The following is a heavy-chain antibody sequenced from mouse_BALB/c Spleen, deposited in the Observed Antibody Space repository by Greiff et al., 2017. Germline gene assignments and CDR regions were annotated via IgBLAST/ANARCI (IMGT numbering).Heavy chain of an antibody. CDR3: VRGDGDWYFDV. D-gene: IGHD3-3*01. Sequence: QVQLKESGPGLVAPSQSLSITCTVSGFSLTSYDISWIRQPPGKGLEWLGVIWTGGGTNYNSAFMSRLSISKDNSKSQVFLKMNSLQTDDTAIYYCVRGDGDWYFDVWGAGTTVTVSS. V-gene: IGHV2-9-2*01. CDR2: IWTGGGT. CDR1: GFSLTSYD. J-gene: IGHJ1*01.